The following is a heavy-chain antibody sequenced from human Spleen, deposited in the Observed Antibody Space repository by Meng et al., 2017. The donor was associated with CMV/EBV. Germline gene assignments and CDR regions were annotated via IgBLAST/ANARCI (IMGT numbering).Heavy chain of an antibody. D-gene: IGHD2-15*01. CDR1: GGSISSSSYY. CDR2: GYYGGST. V-gene: IGHV4-39*02. J-gene: IGHJ6*02. Sequence: SETLSLTCSVSGGSISSSSYYWGWIRQPPRKGLEWIGSGYYGGSTYYNPSLKSRVTVAVDTSKNQFSLKLTSVTAADTAVYYCATEVEVGSYGMDVWGQGTTVTVSS. CDR3: ATEVEVGSYGMDV.